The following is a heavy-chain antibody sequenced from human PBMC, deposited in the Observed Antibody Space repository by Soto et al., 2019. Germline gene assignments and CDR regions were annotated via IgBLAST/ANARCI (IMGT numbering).Heavy chain of an antibody. Sequence: DVQLVESGEGLVQPGGSLRLSCAASGFTFSLYEMSWVREAPGKGLEWISYISSSGSTIYYADSVKGRFTISRDNAKNSLFLQMNSLRAEDTAVYYCARDGYGDPYYYYAMDVWGQGTTVTVSS. J-gene: IGHJ6*02. D-gene: IGHD4-17*01. CDR3: ARDGYGDPYYYYAMDV. CDR2: ISSSGSTI. CDR1: GFTFSLYE. V-gene: IGHV3-48*03.